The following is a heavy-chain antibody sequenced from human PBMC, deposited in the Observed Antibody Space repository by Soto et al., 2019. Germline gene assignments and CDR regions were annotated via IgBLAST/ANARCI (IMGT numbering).Heavy chain of an antibody. V-gene: IGHV4-59*01. CDR3: AGGLLRYFDWNPDYYYGMDV. CDR1: GGSISSYY. CDR2: IYYSGST. D-gene: IGHD3-9*01. J-gene: IGHJ6*02. Sequence: PSETLSLTCTVSGGSISSYYWSWIRQPPGKGLEWIGYIYYSGSTNYNPSLKSRVTISVDTSKNQFSLKLSSVTAADTAVYYCAGGLLRYFDWNPDYYYGMDVWGQGTTVTVSS.